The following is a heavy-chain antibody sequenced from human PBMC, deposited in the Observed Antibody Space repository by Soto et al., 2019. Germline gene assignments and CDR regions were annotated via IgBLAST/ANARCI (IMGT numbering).Heavy chain of an antibody. D-gene: IGHD6-19*01. CDR3: ARAGGLGAVAVDY. V-gene: IGHV4-30-2*01. J-gene: IGHJ4*02. Sequence: QLQLQESGSGLVKPSQTLSLTCAVSGGSISSGGYSWSWIRQPPGKGLEWIGYIYHSGSTYYNPSLKSRVTISVARSKNQFSLKLSSVTAADTAVYSCARAGGLGAVAVDYWGQGTLVTVSS. CDR1: GGSISSGGYS. CDR2: IYHSGST.